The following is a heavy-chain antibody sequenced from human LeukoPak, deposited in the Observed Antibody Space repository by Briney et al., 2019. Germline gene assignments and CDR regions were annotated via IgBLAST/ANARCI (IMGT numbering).Heavy chain of an antibody. D-gene: IGHD3-10*01. CDR3: AGDRGYYYDY. J-gene: IGHJ4*02. CDR1: GFTFSSHS. V-gene: IGHV3-48*02. CDR2: ISTSSTTI. Sequence: PGRSLRLSCAASGFTFSSHSMNWVRQAPGKGLEWVSYISTSSTTIYYADSVKGRFTISRDNAKNSLYLQMNSLRDEDTAVYYCAGDRGYYYDYWGQGTLVTVSS.